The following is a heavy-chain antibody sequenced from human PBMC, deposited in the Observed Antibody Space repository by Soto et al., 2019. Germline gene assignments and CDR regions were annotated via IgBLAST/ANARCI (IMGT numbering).Heavy chain of an antibody. CDR2: INPATGAA. V-gene: IGHV1-2*02. CDR3: ARGGAVGVAGSAAFDM. Sequence: QLHLVQSGAVVKKPGASVTVSCSASGYPVTAYYMHWVRQAPGRGLEWMGGINPATGAAKYTQTFQGRVTMTRDTSTGTVFMELSGLTSEDTAVVYCARGGAVGVAGSAAFDMWGQGTVVTVSS. D-gene: IGHD3-3*01. J-gene: IGHJ3*02. CDR1: GYPVTAYY.